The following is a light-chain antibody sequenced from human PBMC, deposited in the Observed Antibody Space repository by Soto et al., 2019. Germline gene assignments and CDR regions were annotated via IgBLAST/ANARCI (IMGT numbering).Light chain of an antibody. V-gene: IGKV3D-15*01. J-gene: IGKJ1*01. Sequence: EIAMTQSQATLSVSPGARATFSCWASQSVSSNLAWYQQKPGQAPRLLIYDASTRATGIPARVSGSGSGTDFTLTISSLEPEDVAVDDGQQYSDSLGTFGQGTKVDIK. CDR2: DAS. CDR3: QQYSDSLGT. CDR1: QSVSSN.